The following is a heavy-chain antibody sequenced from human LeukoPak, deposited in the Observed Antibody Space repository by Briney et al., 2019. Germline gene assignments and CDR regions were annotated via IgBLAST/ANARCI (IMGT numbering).Heavy chain of an antibody. D-gene: IGHD5-12*01. CDR3: ARGREVTTTLHPLQPSAPLIY. V-gene: IGHV1-2*02. J-gene: IGHJ4*02. Sequence: ASVKVSCTSSGYTFTGYYMHWVRQAPGQGLEWMGSMNPNSGGTKSAQKFQGRVTMTRDTSITTAYMELTSLTSDDTAVYYCARGREVTTTLHPLQPSAPLIYWGQGSLATVSS. CDR1: GYTFTGYY. CDR2: MNPNSGGT.